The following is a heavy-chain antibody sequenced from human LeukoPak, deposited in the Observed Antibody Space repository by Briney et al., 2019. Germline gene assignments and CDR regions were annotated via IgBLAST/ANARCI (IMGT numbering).Heavy chain of an antibody. D-gene: IGHD5-12*01. Sequence: SETLSLTCTVSGGSISSYYWSWIRQPPGKGLEWIGYIYYSGSTNYNPSLKSRVTMSVDTSKNQFSLNLSTVTAADTAVYYCARRLGGYNYWGQGTLVTVSS. J-gene: IGHJ4*02. CDR1: GGSISSYY. CDR3: ARRLGGYNY. CDR2: IYYSGST. V-gene: IGHV4-59*08.